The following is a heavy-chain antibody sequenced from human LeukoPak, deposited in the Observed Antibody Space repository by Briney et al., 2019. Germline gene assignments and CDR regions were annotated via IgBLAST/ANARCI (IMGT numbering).Heavy chain of an antibody. Sequence: GGSLRLSCEASGFTFSSYAMSWVRQAPGKGLEWDSGTIDSGDITYYANSVKGRFTISRDNSKNTLYLQMNSLRAEDTAVYYCAKLGGQEVYNYYVGVWGKGTTVAVSS. D-gene: IGHD3-16*01. CDR1: GFTFSSYA. CDR2: TIDSGDIT. CDR3: AKLGGQEVYNYYVGV. V-gene: IGHV3-23*01. J-gene: IGHJ6*03.